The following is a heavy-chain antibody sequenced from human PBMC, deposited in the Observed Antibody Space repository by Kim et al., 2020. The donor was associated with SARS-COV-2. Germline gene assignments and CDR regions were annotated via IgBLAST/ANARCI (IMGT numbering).Heavy chain of an antibody. CDR1: GFSLSTRGVG. J-gene: IGHJ3*02. CDR2: IYWDDDK. V-gene: IGHV2-5*02. D-gene: IGHD3-22*01. CDR3: AHRRAYYDSSGYVLNDAFDI. Sequence: SGPTLVKPTQTLTLTCTFSGFSLSTRGVGVGWIRQPPGKALEWLALIYWDDDKRYSPSLKSRLTITKDTSKNQVVLTMTNMDPVDTATYYCAHRRAYYDSSGYVLNDAFDIWGQGTMVTVSS.